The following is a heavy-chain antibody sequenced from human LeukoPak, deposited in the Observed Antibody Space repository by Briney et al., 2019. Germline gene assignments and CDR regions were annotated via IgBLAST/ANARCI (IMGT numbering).Heavy chain of an antibody. D-gene: IGHD6-6*01. V-gene: IGHV1-69*04. CDR3: ARDTDEEYSSSSDGLAV. J-gene: IGHJ6*02. CDR2: ITPFFGVA. CDR1: GGNLGNYV. Sequence: SVKVSCKASGGNLGNYVIHWARQAPGQGLEWMGRITPFFGVANYAQTFQDRVTFTADKITNTAYMQISSLKSEDTAVYFCARDTDEEYSSSSDGLAVWGQGTTVTVSS.